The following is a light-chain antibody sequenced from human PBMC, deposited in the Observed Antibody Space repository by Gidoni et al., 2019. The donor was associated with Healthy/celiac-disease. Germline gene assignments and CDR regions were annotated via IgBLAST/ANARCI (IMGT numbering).Light chain of an antibody. CDR1: NIGSKS. Sequence: SYVLTPPPSVSVAPGKTARITCGGNNIGSKSVHWYQQKPGQAPVLVIYYDSDRPSGIPERFSGSNSGNTATLTISRVEAGDEADYYCQVWDSSSDNYVFGTGTKVTVL. V-gene: IGLV3-21*04. CDR3: QVWDSSSDNYV. J-gene: IGLJ1*01. CDR2: YDS.